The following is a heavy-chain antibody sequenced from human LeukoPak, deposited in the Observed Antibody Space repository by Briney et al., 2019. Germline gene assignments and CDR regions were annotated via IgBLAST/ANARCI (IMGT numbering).Heavy chain of an antibody. Sequence: SETLSLTCTVSGGSISSYYWSWIRQPPGKGLEWIGYIYTSGSTNYNPSLKSRVTISVDTSKNQFSLKLSSVTAADTAVYYCARHVYNYMDVWGKGTTVTVSS. CDR3: ARHVYNYMDV. V-gene: IGHV4-4*09. J-gene: IGHJ6*03. CDR2: IYTSGST. CDR1: GGSISSYY.